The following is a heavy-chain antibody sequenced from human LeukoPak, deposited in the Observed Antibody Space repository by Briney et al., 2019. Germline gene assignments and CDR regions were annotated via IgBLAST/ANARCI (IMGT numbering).Heavy chain of an antibody. CDR3: AKDACEGGDCFGWFDP. Sequence: PGGSLRLSCAASGFTFSSYGMSWVRQAPGKGLEWVSGIVGSDGSTYYADSVKGRFTISRDSSKNTLYLQMSSLRAEDTAVYYCAKDACEGGDCFGWFDPWGQGTLVTVSS. J-gene: IGHJ5*02. V-gene: IGHV3-23*01. CDR2: IVGSDGST. D-gene: IGHD2-21*02. CDR1: GFTFSSYG.